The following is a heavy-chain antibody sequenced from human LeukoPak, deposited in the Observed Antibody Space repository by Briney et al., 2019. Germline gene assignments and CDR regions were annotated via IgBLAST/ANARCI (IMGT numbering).Heavy chain of an antibody. D-gene: IGHD3-22*01. CDR3: ARWGGYYDSSGTFDY. CDR1: GYTFTIYY. J-gene: IGHJ4*02. V-gene: IGHV1-46*01. CDR2: INPSGGST. Sequence: GASVKVSCKASGYTFTIYYMHWVRQAPGQGLEWMGIINPSGGSTSYAQKFQGRVTMTRDTSTSTVYMELSSLRSEDTAVYYCARWGGYYDSSGTFDYWGQGTLVTVSS.